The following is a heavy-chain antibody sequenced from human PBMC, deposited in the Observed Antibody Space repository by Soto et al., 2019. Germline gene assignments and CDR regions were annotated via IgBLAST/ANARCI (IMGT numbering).Heavy chain of an antibody. D-gene: IGHD1-1*01. Sequence: EAQLVESGGGLVEPGGSLRLSCAASGFSFRNIWMNWVRQAPGKGLEWVGRIKNKFDGETTDYAAPLKGRFTISRDDSKNTLYLQMNSLKTDDTAVYYWTTFQTGDRTFDMWGRGTKVIVSS. CDR3: TTFQTGDRTFDM. J-gene: IGHJ3*02. V-gene: IGHV3-15*07. CDR2: IKNKFDGETT. CDR1: GFSFRNIW.